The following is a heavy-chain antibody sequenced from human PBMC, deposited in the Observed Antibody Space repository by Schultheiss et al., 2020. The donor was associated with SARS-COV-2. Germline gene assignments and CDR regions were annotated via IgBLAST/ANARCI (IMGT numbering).Heavy chain of an antibody. CDR1: GFTFSSYD. J-gene: IGHJ6*02. CDR2: IGTAGDT. CDR3: ARERIRENYFYYYGMDV. V-gene: IGHV3-13*04. Sequence: GGSLRLSCATSGFTFSSYDMHWVRQPTGKGLQWISTIGTAGDTYYQDSVKGRFTISRENARNSLYLQMNSLRVEDTALYYCARERIRENYFYYYGMDVWGQGTTVTVSS. D-gene: IGHD2-15*01.